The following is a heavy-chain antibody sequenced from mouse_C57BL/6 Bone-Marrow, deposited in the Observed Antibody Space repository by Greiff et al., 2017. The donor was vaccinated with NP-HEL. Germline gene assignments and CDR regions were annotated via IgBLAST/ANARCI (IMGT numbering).Heavy chain of an antibody. V-gene: IGHV1-69*01. Sequence: VKLQQPGAELVMPGASVKLSCKASGYTFTSYWMHWVKQRPGQGLEWIGEIDPSDSYTNYNQKFKGQSTLTVDKASSTAYMQLSSLTSEDSAVYYCARNYYGSSYAMDYWGQGTSVTVSS. CDR3: ARNYYGSSYAMDY. D-gene: IGHD1-1*01. CDR1: GYTFTSYW. J-gene: IGHJ4*01. CDR2: IDPSDSYT.